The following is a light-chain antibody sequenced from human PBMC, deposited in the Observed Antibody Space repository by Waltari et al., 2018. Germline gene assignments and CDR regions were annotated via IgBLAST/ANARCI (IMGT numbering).Light chain of an antibody. V-gene: IGLV3-21*02. J-gene: IGLJ2*01. CDR1: DIGYKS. CDR2: ENS. Sequence: SYVLTQPPSVSVAPGQTARITCEGTDIGYKSVHWYHQRPGQAPGLVLHENSDRPSGIPERISGSNSGNMATLSISRVEAGDEADYYCQVWDSRSDHVVFGGGTKLTVL. CDR3: QVWDSRSDHVV.